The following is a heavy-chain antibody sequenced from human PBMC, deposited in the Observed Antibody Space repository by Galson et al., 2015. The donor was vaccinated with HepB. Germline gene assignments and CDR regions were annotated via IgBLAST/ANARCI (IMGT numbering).Heavy chain of an antibody. CDR2: ISSSSSYI. D-gene: IGHD3-10*01. V-gene: IGHV3-21*01. J-gene: IGHJ4*02. CDR1: GFTFSSYS. Sequence: SLRLSCAASGFTFSSYSMNWVRQAPGKGLEWVSSISSSSSYIYYADSVKGRFTISRDNAKNSLYLQMNSLRAEDTAVYYCARDEGGGYYGSGSSFDYWGQGTLVTVSS. CDR3: ARDEGGGYYGSGSSFDY.